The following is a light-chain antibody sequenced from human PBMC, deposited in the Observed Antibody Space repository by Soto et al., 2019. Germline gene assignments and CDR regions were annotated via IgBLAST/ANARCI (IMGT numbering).Light chain of an antibody. CDR1: SSDVGGYDH. V-gene: IGLV2-14*03. Sequence: QSALTQPASVSGSPGQSITISCTGTSSDVGGYDHVSWYQQHPGKGTKLIIYDITVRPSGISRRFSGSKSDNTASLAVSGLQPEDEADYYCSSYTNKDTLLFGGGTKLTVL. CDR3: SSYTNKDTLL. CDR2: DIT. J-gene: IGLJ3*02.